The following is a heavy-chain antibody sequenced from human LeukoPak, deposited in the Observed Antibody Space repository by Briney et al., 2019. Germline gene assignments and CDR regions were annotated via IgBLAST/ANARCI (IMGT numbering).Heavy chain of an antibody. CDR1: GFTFSSYW. V-gene: IGHV3-7*01. Sequence: GRSLRLSCAASGFTFSSYWISWVRQAPGKGLEWVANIKQDGSEKYYVDSVKGRFTISRDNAKNSLYLQMNSLRAEDTAVYYCARVYDFWSGLRGYMDVWGKGTTVTVSS. J-gene: IGHJ6*03. D-gene: IGHD3-3*01. CDR3: ARVYDFWSGLRGYMDV. CDR2: IKQDGSEK.